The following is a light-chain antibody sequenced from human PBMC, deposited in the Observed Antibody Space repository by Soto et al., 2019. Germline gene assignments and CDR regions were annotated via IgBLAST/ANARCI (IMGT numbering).Light chain of an antibody. CDR2: ATN. CDR3: LLSYSGAHVI. J-gene: IGLJ2*01. Sequence: QAVVTQEPSLTVSPGGTVTLTCGSSTGAVTSSHYPYWFQQKPGQAPRTLICATNNKHSWTPARFSGSLLGGKAALTLSGAQPEDEAEYYCLLSYSGAHVIFGGGTKVTVL. CDR1: TGAVTSSHY. V-gene: IGLV7-46*01.